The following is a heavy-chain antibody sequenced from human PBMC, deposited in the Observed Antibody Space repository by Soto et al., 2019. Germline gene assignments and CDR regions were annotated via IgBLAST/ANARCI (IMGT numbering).Heavy chain of an antibody. J-gene: IGHJ4*02. CDR1: GFTFRSYA. Sequence: QVQLVESGGGVVQPGRSLRLSCAASGFTFRSYAMHWVRQAPGKGLELVAVLSYDGNNKYYADSVKGRFAISRDNSRNTRYLQMNSLRAEATAVYYCARARLDTPALDYWGQGTLVTVSS. D-gene: IGHD2-2*01. CDR2: LSYDGNNK. V-gene: IGHV3-30*09. CDR3: ARARLDTPALDY.